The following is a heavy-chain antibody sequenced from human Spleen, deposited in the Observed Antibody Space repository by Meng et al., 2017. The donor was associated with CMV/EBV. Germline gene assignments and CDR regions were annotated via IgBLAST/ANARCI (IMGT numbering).Heavy chain of an antibody. CDR3: ARFTGAFDY. CDR2: IYYSGST. J-gene: IGHJ4*02. CDR1: GGSFSGYY. D-gene: IGHD7-27*01. V-gene: IGHV4-34*01. Sequence: SETLSLTCAVYGGSFSGYYWSWIRQPPGKGLEWIGSIYYSGSTYYNPSLKSRVTISVDTSKNQFSLKLSSVTAADTAVYYCARFTGAFDYWGQGTLVTVSS.